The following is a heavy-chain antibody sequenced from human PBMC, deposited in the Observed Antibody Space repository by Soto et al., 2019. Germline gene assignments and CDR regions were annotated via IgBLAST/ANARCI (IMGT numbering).Heavy chain of an antibody. J-gene: IGHJ6*03. CDR2: IYYSGST. Sequence: WETLSLTCTVSGGSISSYYWSWIRQPPGRGLEWIGYIYYSGSTNYNPYLRSRVTLSVDTTNNQFSLRLSSVTAADTAVYFCARQQCCGSSTCYDSLYYQYMDVWGKGTMVTVS. D-gene: IGHD2-2*01. V-gene: IGHV4-59*08. CDR3: ARQQCCGSSTCYDSLYYQYMDV. CDR1: GGSISSYY.